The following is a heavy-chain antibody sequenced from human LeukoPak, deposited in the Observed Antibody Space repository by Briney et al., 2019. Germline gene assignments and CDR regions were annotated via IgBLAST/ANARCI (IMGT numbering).Heavy chain of an antibody. V-gene: IGHV1-46*01. J-gene: IGHJ5*02. CDR1: GYTFTSYA. Sequence: ASVKVSCKASGYTFTSYAMNWVRQAPGQGLEWMGIINPSGGSTSYAQKFQGRVTMTRDMSTSTVYMELSSLRSEDTAVYYCARDWAYDSSGYYPNWFDPWGQGTLVTVSS. CDR2: INPSGGST. D-gene: IGHD3-22*01. CDR3: ARDWAYDSSGYYPNWFDP.